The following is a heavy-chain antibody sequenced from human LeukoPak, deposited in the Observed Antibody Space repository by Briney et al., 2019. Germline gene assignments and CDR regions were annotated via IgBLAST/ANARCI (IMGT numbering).Heavy chain of an antibody. D-gene: IGHD3-10*01. Sequence: SETLYLTCTVSGGSISSYCWIWIRQPAGKGLEWIGRICSSGSTIYNPSLKSRLTMSLDMSNNQFSLRLSSVTAADTAVYYCARDRGSDGSDQLDPWGQGTRVSVPS. CDR3: ARDRGSDGSDQLDP. J-gene: IGHJ5*02. V-gene: IGHV4-4*07. CDR1: GGSISSYC. CDR2: ICSSGST.